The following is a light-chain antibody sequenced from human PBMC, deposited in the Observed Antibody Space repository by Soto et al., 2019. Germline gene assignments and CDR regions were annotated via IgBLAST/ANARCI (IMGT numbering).Light chain of an antibody. J-gene: IGLJ1*01. CDR2: GNS. CDR1: ISNIGEGYD. CDR3: QSYDSSLSGYV. V-gene: IGLV1-40*01. Sequence: QSALTHPPSVSWAPGQRFTISFTGSISNIGEGYDVHWYQQLPVTAPKLIIYGNSNRPSGVPDRFSGSKSGTSASLDITGLKAEDEADYYCQSYDSSLSGYVFATGTKVTVL.